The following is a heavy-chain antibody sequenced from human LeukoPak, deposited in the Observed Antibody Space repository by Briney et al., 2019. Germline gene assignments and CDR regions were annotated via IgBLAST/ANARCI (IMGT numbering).Heavy chain of an antibody. D-gene: IGHD2-15*01. CDR3: AKAQLGYCSGGSSCRKGGYFDY. CDR1: GFTVSSNY. Sequence: PGGSLRLSCAASGFTVSSNYMSWVRQAPGKGLEWVSVIYSGGSTYYADSVKGRFTISRDNSKNTLYLQMNSLRAEDTAVYYCAKAQLGYCSGGSSCRKGGYFDYWGQGTLVTVSS. CDR2: IYSGGST. J-gene: IGHJ4*02. V-gene: IGHV3-53*01.